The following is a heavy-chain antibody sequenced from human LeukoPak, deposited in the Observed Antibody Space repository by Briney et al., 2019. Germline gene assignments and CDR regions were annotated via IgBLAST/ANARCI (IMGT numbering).Heavy chain of an antibody. Sequence: ASVKVSCKASGGTFISYAISWVRQAPGQGLEWMGRIIPIFGPANYAQKFQGRVTITTDESTSTAYMELSSRRSEDTAVYYCARVRTGASVFDYWGQGTLVTVSS. V-gene: IGHV1-69*05. CDR2: IIPIFGPA. CDR1: GGTFISYA. J-gene: IGHJ4*02. D-gene: IGHD3-10*01. CDR3: ARVRTGASVFDY.